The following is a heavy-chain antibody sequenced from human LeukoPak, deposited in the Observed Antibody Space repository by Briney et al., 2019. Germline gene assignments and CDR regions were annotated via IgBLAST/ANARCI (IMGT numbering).Heavy chain of an antibody. CDR3: ARGGGYTAIGSYYYYYYGMDV. D-gene: IGHD5-18*01. Sequence: SETLSLTCAVYGGSFSGYYWSWIRQPPGKGLEWIGEINHSGSTNYNPSLKSRVTISVDTSKNQFSLKLSSVTAADTAVYYCARGGGYTAIGSYYYYYYGMDVWGQGTTVTVSS. CDR2: INHSGST. J-gene: IGHJ6*02. V-gene: IGHV4-34*01. CDR1: GGSFSGYY.